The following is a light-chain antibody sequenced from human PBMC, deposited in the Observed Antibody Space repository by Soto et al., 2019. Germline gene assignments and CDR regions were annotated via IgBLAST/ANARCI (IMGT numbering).Light chain of an antibody. J-gene: IGKJ1*01. V-gene: IGKV1-5*01. CDR3: HQYTTYSS. CDR1: QSLSIW. Sequence: DIQMTQSPSTLSASVGDRVSITCRASQSLSIWLAWYQHKPGTPPKLLIFDASSLQSGVPSRFSGSGSGTEFTLTINSLQPDDFATYYCHQYTTYSSFGQGTKVHIK. CDR2: DAS.